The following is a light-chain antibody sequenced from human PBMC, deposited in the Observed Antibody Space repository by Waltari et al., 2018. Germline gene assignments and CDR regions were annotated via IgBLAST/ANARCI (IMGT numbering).Light chain of an antibody. Sequence: EIVMTQSPVTLSVSPGDTAPLSCRASQRVHTHVAWYQEKPGRAPRILIYGASARVSGVPARFSGSGSETEFTLTINSLQSDDFAVYYCQQYEDWPRTFGGGTKVEI. CDR1: QRVHTH. CDR2: GAS. CDR3: QQYEDWPRT. V-gene: IGKV3-15*01. J-gene: IGKJ4*01.